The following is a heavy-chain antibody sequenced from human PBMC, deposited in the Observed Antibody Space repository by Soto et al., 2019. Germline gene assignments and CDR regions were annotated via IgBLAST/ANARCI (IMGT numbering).Heavy chain of an antibody. CDR3: ARKVPGPGAFDI. Sequence: SQTLSLTCAISGDSVSSNSAAWNWIRQSPSRGLEWLGRTYYRSKWYNDCAVSVKSRITISPDTSKIQFSLQLNSVTPEDTAVYYCARKVPGPGAFDIWGQGTMVTVSS. CDR1: GDSVSSNSAA. CDR2: TYYRSKWYN. J-gene: IGHJ3*02. V-gene: IGHV6-1*01.